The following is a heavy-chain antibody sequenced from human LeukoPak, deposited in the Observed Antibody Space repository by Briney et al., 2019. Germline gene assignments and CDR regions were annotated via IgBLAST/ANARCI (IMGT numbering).Heavy chain of an antibody. CDR1: GFTFSSYA. V-gene: IGHV3-30-3*01. CDR3: ASPPEWEPTYFDY. J-gene: IGHJ4*02. CDR2: ISYDGSNK. Sequence: GGSLRLSCAASGFTFSSYAMHWVRQAPGKGLEWVAVISYDGSNKYYADSVKGRFTISRGDSKNTLYLQMNSLRAEDTAVYYCASPPEWEPTYFDYWGQGTLVTVSS. D-gene: IGHD1-26*01.